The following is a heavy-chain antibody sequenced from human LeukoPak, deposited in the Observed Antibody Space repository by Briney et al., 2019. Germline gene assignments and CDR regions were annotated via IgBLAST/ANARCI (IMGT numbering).Heavy chain of an antibody. Sequence: GESLKISCMGSGYSFTNFWIGWVRQMPGKGLEWMGIIYPGDSDTRYSPSFQGQVTISVDKSINTAYLQWSSLKASDTAMYYCATARPHRGFDIWGQGTMVTVSS. CDR1: GYSFTNFW. CDR2: IYPGDSDT. J-gene: IGHJ3*02. V-gene: IGHV5-51*01. CDR3: ATARPHRGFDI.